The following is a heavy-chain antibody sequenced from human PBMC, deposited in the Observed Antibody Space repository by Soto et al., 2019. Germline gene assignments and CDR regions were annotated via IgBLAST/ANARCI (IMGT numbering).Heavy chain of an antibody. V-gene: IGHV1-18*01. D-gene: IGHD6-13*01. CDR2: ISAYNGNT. CDR1: GYTFTSYV. Sequence: QVQLVQSGAEVKKPGASVKVSCKASGYTFTSYVISWVRQAPGQGLEWMGWISAYNGNTNYAQKLQGRVTMTTDTSTSTAYMELRSLRSDDTAVYYCARDGWSGGIAAAGANWFDPWGQGTLVTVSS. J-gene: IGHJ5*02. CDR3: ARDGWSGGIAAAGANWFDP.